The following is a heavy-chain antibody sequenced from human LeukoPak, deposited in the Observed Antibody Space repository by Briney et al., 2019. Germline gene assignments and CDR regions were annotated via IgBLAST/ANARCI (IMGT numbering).Heavy chain of an antibody. D-gene: IGHD6-19*01. CDR3: ARGSGWYKAVDY. V-gene: IGHV3-53*01. CDR1: GFTVSSNY. J-gene: IGHJ4*02. Sequence: GGSLRLSCAASGFTVSSNYMSWVRQAPRKGLEWVSVIYSGGSSYYADSVKGRFTISRDNSKNTLYLQMNSLRAEDTAVYYCARGSGWYKAVDYWGQGTLVTVSS. CDR2: IYSGGSS.